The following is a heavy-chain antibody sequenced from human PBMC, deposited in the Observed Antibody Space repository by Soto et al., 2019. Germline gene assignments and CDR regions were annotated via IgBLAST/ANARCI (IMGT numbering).Heavy chain of an antibody. CDR1: GFTFSSYG. Sequence: QVHLEESGGGVVQPGTSLRLSCVASGFTFSSYGMHWVCQAPGKGLEWVAVIPNTENKKYYADSVKGRFTISRDNSQNTLFLQMDSLMSEDTAMYYCARTAGGRVRGALDIWGQGTMVTVS. V-gene: IGHV3-30-3*01. CDR3: ARTAGGRVRGALDI. CDR2: IPNTENKK. J-gene: IGHJ3*02. D-gene: IGHD6-13*01.